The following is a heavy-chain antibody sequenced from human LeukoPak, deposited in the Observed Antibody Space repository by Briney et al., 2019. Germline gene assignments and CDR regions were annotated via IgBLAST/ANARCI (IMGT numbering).Heavy chain of an antibody. J-gene: IGHJ4*02. CDR2: ISGSGGST. CDR1: GFTFSSYA. CDR3: AKDRITMVRGVSSLDY. V-gene: IGHV3-23*01. D-gene: IGHD3-10*01. Sequence: GSLRLSCAASGFTFSSYAMSWVRQAPGKGLEWVSAISGSGGSTYYADSVKGRFTISRDNSKNTLYLQMNSLRAEDTAVYYCAKDRITMVRGVSSLDYWGQGTLVTVSS.